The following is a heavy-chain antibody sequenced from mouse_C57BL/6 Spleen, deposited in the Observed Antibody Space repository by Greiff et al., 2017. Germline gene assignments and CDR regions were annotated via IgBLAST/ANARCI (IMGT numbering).Heavy chain of an antibody. CDR1: GYTFTDYY. V-gene: IGHV1-19*01. CDR3: ARWGYGSSAEYYYAMDY. CDR2: INPYNGGT. Sequence: VHVKQSGPVLVKPGASVKMSCKASGYTFTDYYMNWVKQSHGKSLEWIGVINPYNGGTSYNQQFKGKATLTVDKSSSTAYMELNSLTSEDSAVYYCARWGYGSSAEYYYAMDYWGQGTSVTVSS. J-gene: IGHJ4*01. D-gene: IGHD1-1*01.